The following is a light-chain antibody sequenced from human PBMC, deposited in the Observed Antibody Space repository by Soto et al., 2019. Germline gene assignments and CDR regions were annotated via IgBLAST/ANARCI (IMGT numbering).Light chain of an antibody. CDR1: QSVRSTY. CDR2: GAS. J-gene: IGKJ5*01. CDR3: QQYGSSLSIP. Sequence: EIVLTQSPGTLSLSPEERATLSCRASQSVRSTYLAWYQQKPGQAPRLLIHGASSRATGIPDRFSGSGSGTDFTLSISILEPEDFAVYYCQQYGSSLSIPLGPGTRLAIK. V-gene: IGKV3-20*01.